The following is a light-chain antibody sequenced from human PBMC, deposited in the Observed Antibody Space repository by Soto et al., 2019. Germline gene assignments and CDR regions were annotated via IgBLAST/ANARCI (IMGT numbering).Light chain of an antibody. J-gene: IGKJ1*01. CDR2: GAS. Sequence: EIVMTQSPATLSVSPGERATLSCRASQSVSSNLAWYQQKPGQAPRLLIYGASVRATGTAARFSGSGSGTEFTLTINSLQSDDFAVYYCRHHNTWLWTFGQGTKVDIK. CDR1: QSVSSN. V-gene: IGKV3D-15*01. CDR3: RHHNTWLWT.